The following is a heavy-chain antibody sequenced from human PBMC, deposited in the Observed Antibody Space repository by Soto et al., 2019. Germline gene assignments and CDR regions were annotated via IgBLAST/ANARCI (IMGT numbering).Heavy chain of an antibody. CDR3: ARDWCSSTSCYGWFDP. CDR2: ISAFKRNT. Sequence: ASVKVSCKVSGYTFTGYGISWVRQAPGQGLEWMGWISAFKRNTNYAQKFQGRVIMTTDTSTSTAYMELRSLRSDDTAVYYCARDWCSSTSCYGWFDPWGQGTLVTVSS. CDR1: GYTFTGYG. J-gene: IGHJ5*02. D-gene: IGHD2-2*01. V-gene: IGHV1-18*01.